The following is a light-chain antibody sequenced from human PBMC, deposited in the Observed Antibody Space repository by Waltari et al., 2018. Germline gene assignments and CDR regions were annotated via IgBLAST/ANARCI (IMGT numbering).Light chain of an antibody. CDR3: HQTNRNPRT. CDR2: AAS. Sequence: DIQITQSPSSLSASVGDRVTVTCRASQSINKYLNWYQQKPGKAPKLLIYAASTLESGVPSRFSGSGSGTEFILTISSLQPEDFATYYCHQTNRNPRTFGQGTKEEIK. V-gene: IGKV1-39*01. J-gene: IGKJ1*01. CDR1: QSINKY.